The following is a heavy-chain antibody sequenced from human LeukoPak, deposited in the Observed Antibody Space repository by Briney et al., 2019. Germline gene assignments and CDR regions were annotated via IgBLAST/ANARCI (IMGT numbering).Heavy chain of an antibody. CDR1: GGSISSYY. J-gene: IGHJ6*03. Sequence: SETLSLTCTVSGGSISSYYWSWIRQPPGKGLEWIGYIYYSGSTNYNPSLKSQVTISVDTSKNQFSLKLSSVTAADTAVYYCARGGYSYGYGYYYYYMDVWGKGTTVTVSS. CDR2: IYYSGST. V-gene: IGHV4-59*01. D-gene: IGHD5-18*01. CDR3: ARGGYSYGYGYYYYYMDV.